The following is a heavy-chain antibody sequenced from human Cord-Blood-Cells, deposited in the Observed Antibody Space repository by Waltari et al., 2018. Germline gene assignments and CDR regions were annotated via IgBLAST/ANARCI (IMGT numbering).Heavy chain of an antibody. CDR3: ARHVGPSYYDFWSGYWYFDL. CDR2: IYYSGST. D-gene: IGHD3-3*01. V-gene: IGHV4-39*01. Sequence: QLQLQESGPGLVKPSETLSLTCTVSGGSISSSSYYWGWIRQPPGKGLEWIGSIYYSGSTYYTPSLKSRVTISVDTSKNQFSLKLSSVTAADTAVYYCARHVGPSYYDFWSGYWYFDLWGRGTLVTVSS. CDR1: GGSISSSSYY. J-gene: IGHJ2*01.